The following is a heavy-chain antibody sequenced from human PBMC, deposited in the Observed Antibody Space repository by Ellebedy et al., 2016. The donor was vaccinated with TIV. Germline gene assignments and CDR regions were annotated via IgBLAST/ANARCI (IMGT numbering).Heavy chain of an antibody. J-gene: IGHJ6*02. V-gene: IGHV4-34*01. D-gene: IGHD4-17*01. CDR2: INHSGST. CDR1: GGSFSGSY. Sequence: GSLRLXCAVYGGSFSGSYWSWIRQPPGKGLEWIGEINHSGSTNYNPSLKSRVTISVDTSKNQFSLKLSSVTAADTAVYYCARGRLRPWGYYYGMDVWGQGTTVTVSS. CDR3: ARGRLRPWGYYYGMDV.